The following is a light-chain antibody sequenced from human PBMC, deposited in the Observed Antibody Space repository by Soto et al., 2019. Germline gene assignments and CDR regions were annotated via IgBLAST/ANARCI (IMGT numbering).Light chain of an antibody. V-gene: IGKV3-11*01. J-gene: IGKJ5*01. CDR2: DAS. Sequence: EIVLTQSPATLSLSPGERASLSCRSSQSVSSDLAWYQQKPGQAPRLLIYDASNRATGIPGRFSGSGSGTDFTLTISSLEPEDFAVYYRQQRTNWPAITFGQGTRLEIK. CDR1: QSVSSD. CDR3: QQRTNWPAIT.